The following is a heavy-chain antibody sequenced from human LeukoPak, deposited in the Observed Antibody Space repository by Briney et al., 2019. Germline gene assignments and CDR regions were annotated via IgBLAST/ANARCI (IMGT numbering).Heavy chain of an antibody. CDR2: IYHSGST. J-gene: IGHJ3*02. D-gene: IGHD3-22*01. V-gene: IGHV4-38-2*02. CDR3: ARGSPYYYDSSGYLDAFDI. Sequence: SETLSLTCTVSGYSISSGYYWGWIRQPPGKGPEWIGSIYHSGSTYYNPSLKSRVTISVDTSKNQFSLKLSSVTAADTAVYYCARGSPYYYDSSGYLDAFDIWGQGTMVTVSS. CDR1: GYSISSGYY.